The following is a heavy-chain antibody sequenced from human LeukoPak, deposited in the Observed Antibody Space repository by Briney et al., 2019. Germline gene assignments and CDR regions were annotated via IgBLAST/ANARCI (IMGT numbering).Heavy chain of an antibody. V-gene: IGHV3-7*03. Sequence: GGSLRLSCAASGFTMRNHWMSWVRQAPGKGLEWVADIKQDGSEIHYVDSVKGRFTISRDNAKNSLYLQMNSLRVEDTAVYYCARVGMEIFGVVINQYYFDYWGQGTLVTVSS. J-gene: IGHJ4*02. D-gene: IGHD3-3*01. CDR3: ARVGMEIFGVVINQYYFDY. CDR2: IKQDGSEI. CDR1: GFTMRNHW.